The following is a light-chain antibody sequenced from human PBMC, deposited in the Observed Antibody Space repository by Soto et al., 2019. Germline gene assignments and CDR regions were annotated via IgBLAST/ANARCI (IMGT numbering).Light chain of an antibody. CDR2: GAS. CDR3: QQHSHWPPWT. J-gene: IGKJ1*01. CDR1: QSVTSSH. V-gene: IGKV3D-20*02. Sequence: EIVLTQTPGTLSLSPGERATLSCRASQSVTSSHLAWYQQKPGQAPRLLIYGASTRATGIPDRFSGSGSDTDFSLTISNLEPEDFAVYYCQQHSHWPPWTFGQGTRVEIQ.